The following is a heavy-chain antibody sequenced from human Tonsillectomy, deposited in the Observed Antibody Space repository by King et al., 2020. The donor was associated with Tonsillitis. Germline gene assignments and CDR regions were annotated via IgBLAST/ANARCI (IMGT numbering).Heavy chain of an antibody. CDR1: GFTFSSYT. V-gene: IGHV3-23*04. J-gene: IGHJ4*02. CDR2: ITGSGGDT. Sequence: VQLVESGGGLVQPGGSLRLSCAASGFTFSSYTMSWVRQAPGKGLEWGSGITGSGGDTYYADSVKGRFTISRDNSKNTVYLQMNKLRAEDTAIYYGAKDHGVGSGSSPFDFWGQGTLVTVSS. D-gene: IGHD3-22*01. CDR3: AKDHGVGSGSSPFDF.